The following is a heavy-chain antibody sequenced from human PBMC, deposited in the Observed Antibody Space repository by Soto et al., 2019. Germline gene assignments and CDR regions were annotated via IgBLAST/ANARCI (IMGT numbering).Heavy chain of an antibody. Sequence: YISSSSSTIYYADSVKGRFTISRDNAKNSLYLQMNSLRAEDTAVYYCARFAVGATFDYWGQGTLVTVSS. D-gene: IGHD1-26*01. CDR3: ARFAVGATFDY. V-gene: IGHV3-48*01. CDR2: ISSSSSTI. J-gene: IGHJ4*02.